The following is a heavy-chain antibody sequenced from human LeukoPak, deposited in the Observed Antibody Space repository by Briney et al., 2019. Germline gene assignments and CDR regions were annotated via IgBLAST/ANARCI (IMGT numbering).Heavy chain of an antibody. D-gene: IGHD3-22*01. CDR1: GYTFTGYY. Sequence: ASVKVSCTASGYTFTGYYMHWVRQAPGQGLEWMGWINPNSGGTNYAQKFQGRVTMTRDTSISTAYMELSRLRSDDTAVYYCARVKLSSGYLKSWGQGTLVTVSS. CDR2: INPNSGGT. V-gene: IGHV1-2*02. CDR3: ARVKLSSGYLKS. J-gene: IGHJ4*02.